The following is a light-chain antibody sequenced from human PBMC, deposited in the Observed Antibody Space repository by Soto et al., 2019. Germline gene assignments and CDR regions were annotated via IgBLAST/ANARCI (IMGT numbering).Light chain of an antibody. Sequence: QSALTQPPSASGSPGQSVTISCTGTSSDVGGYNYVSWYQQHPGKAPKLMIYEVSERPSGVSDRFSGSKSGKSASLTVSGLQADDGADYYCSSYAGSNNMVFGGGTKLTVL. J-gene: IGLJ3*02. V-gene: IGLV2-8*01. CDR1: SSDVGGYNY. CDR2: EVS. CDR3: SSYAGSNNMV.